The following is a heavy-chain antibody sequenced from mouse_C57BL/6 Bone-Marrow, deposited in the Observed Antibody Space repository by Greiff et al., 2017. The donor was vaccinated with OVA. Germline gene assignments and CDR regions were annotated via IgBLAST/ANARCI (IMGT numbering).Heavy chain of an antibody. CDR1: GFTFSDYG. CDR2: ISSGSSTI. Sequence: EVKLVESGGGLVKPGGSLKLSCAASGFTFSDYGMHWVRQAPEKGLEWVAYISSGSSTIYYADTVKGRFTISRDNAKNTLFLQMTSLRSEDTAMYYCARGLEDYFDYWGQGTTLTVSS. J-gene: IGHJ2*01. V-gene: IGHV5-17*01. CDR3: ARGLEDYFDY. D-gene: IGHD2-4*01.